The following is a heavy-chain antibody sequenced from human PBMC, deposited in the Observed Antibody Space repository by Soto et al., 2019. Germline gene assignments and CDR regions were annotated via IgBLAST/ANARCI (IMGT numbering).Heavy chain of an antibody. Sequence: GGSLRLSCAASGFTFSSYGMHWVRQAPGKGLEWVAVISYDGSNKYYADSVKGRFTISRDNSKNTLYLQMNSLRAEDTAVYYCAKDDHWNSCFDYWGQGTLVTVSS. D-gene: IGHD1-7*01. V-gene: IGHV3-30*18. J-gene: IGHJ4*02. CDR3: AKDDHWNSCFDY. CDR2: ISYDGSNK. CDR1: GFTFSSYG.